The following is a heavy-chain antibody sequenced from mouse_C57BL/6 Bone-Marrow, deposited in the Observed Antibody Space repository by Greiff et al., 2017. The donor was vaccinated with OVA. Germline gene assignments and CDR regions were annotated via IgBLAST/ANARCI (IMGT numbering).Heavy chain of an antibody. CDR2: ISSGSSTI. Sequence: EVKLVESGGGLVKPGGSLKLSCAASGFTFSDYGMHWVRQAPEKGLEWVAYISSGSSTIYYAETVKGRFTISRDNAKNTLFLQMTSLRSEDTAMSYCAKFRMDNWGQGTTLSVSS. J-gene: IGHJ2*01. V-gene: IGHV5-17*01. CDR1: GFTFSDYG. CDR3: AKFRMDN.